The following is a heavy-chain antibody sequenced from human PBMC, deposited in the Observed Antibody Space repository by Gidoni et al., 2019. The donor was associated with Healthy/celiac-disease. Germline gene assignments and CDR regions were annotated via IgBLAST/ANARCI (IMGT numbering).Heavy chain of an antibody. CDR3: ARGGTSPPLRITMIVAAFDI. Sequence: QVQLQQWGAGLLKPSETLSLTCAVYGGSFSGYYWSWIRQPPGKGLEWIGEINHSGSTNYNPSLKSRVTISVDTSKNQFSLKLSSVTAADTAVYYCARGGTSPPLRITMIVAAFDIWGQGTMVTVSS. D-gene: IGHD3-22*01. J-gene: IGHJ3*02. V-gene: IGHV4-34*01. CDR2: INHSGST. CDR1: GGSFSGYY.